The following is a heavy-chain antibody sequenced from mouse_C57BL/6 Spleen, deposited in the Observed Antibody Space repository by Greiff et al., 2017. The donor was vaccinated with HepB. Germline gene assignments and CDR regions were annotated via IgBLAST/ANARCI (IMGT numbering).Heavy chain of an antibody. D-gene: IGHD2-3*01. CDR1: GFSLTSYG. J-gene: IGHJ4*01. V-gene: IGHV2-9*01. CDR3: AKHSYDGYYVGAMEY. Sequence: VKLMESGPGLVAPSQRLSITCPVSGFSLTSYGVDWVRQPPGKGLEWLGVIWGGGSTNYNSAVMSSLSISKDNSKSQVFLKMNSLQTDDTAVYYCAKHSYDGYYVGAMEYWGQGPSVTVSS. CDR2: IWGGGST.